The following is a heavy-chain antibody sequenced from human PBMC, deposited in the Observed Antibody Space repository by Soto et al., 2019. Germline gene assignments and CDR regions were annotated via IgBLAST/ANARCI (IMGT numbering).Heavy chain of an antibody. Sequence: SETLSLTCAVSGYSISSGYYWGWVRQPPGKGLEWIGSIYHSGSTYYNPSLKSRVTISVDTSKNQFSLKLSSVTAADTAVYYCARDSRGNVLRFLEWLPPGYYGMDVWGQGTTVTVSS. J-gene: IGHJ6*02. CDR1: GYSISSGYY. CDR3: ARDSRGNVLRFLEWLPPGYYGMDV. CDR2: IYHSGST. V-gene: IGHV4-38-2*02. D-gene: IGHD3-3*01.